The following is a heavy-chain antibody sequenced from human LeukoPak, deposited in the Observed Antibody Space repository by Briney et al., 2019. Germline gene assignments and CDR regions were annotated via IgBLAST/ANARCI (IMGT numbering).Heavy chain of an antibody. D-gene: IGHD3-22*01. CDR1: GGSISSYY. CDR3: ATEDSSGSLDY. CDR2: IYYSGST. J-gene: IGHJ4*02. Sequence: SETLSLTCTVSGGSISSYYWSWIRQPPGKGLEWIGYIYYSGSTNYNPSLKSRVTISVDTSKNQFSLKLSSVAAADTAVYYCATEDSSGSLDYWGQGTLVTVSS. V-gene: IGHV4-59*01.